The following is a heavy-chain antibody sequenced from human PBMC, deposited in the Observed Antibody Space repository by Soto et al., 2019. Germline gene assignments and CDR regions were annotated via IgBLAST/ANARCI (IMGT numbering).Heavy chain of an antibody. J-gene: IGHJ4*02. D-gene: IGHD3-22*01. CDR2: INSDGSST. CDR3: ARGVYYDSSGYSQYY. Sequence: GSLRLSCAASGFTFSSYWMHWVRQAPGKGLVWVSRINSDGSSTSYADSVKGRFTISRDNAKNTLYLQMNSLRAEDTAVYYCARGVYYDSSGYSQYYWGQGTLVTVSS. V-gene: IGHV3-74*01. CDR1: GFTFSSYW.